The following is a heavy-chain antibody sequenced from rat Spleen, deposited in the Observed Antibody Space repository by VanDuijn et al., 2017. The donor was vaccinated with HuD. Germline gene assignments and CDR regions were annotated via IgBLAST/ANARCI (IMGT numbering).Heavy chain of an antibody. CDR2: IWGNGDT. V-gene: IGHV2-13*01. Sequence: QVQLKESGPGLVKPSLTLSLTCTVSGFSLSNYGVVWVRQPPGKGLEWMGVIWGNGDTNYNSALKSRLSISRDTSKTQVYLKMNSLQTEDTATYFCARGDYSSPYYFDYWGQGVMVTVSS. D-gene: IGHD1-2*01. J-gene: IGHJ2*01. CDR1: GFSLSNYG. CDR3: ARGDYSSPYYFDY.